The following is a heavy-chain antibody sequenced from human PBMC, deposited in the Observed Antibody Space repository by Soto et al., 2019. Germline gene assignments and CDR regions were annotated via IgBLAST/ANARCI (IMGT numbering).Heavy chain of an antibody. J-gene: IGHJ6*02. CDR1: GYSFTSHW. V-gene: IGHV5-51*01. Sequence: PGESLKISCKGSGYSFTSHWIGWVRQMPGKGLEWMGIIYPGDSDTRYSPSFQGQVTISADKSISTAYLQWSSLKASDTAMYYCARRRGSGSYYIKGYYYYGMDVWGQGTTVTVSS. D-gene: IGHD3-10*01. CDR3: ARRRGSGSYYIKGYYYYGMDV. CDR2: IYPGDSDT.